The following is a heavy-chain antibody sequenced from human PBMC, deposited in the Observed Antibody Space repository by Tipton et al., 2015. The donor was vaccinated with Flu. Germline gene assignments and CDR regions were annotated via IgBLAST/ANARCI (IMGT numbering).Heavy chain of an antibody. D-gene: IGHD7-27*01. J-gene: IGHJ4*02. Sequence: TLSLTCTVSGGSFSGYYWSWIRQPPGKGLEWIGEINHSGSTNYNPSLKSRVTISADTSKKQFSLKLNSVTAADTAVYFCATKFANWGVWEPRDYWGQGTLVTVS. V-gene: IGHV4-34*01. CDR2: INHSGST. CDR1: GGSFSGYY. CDR3: ATKFANWGVWEPRDY.